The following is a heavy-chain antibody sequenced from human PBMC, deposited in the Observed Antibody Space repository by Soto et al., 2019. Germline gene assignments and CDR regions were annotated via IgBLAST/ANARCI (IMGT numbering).Heavy chain of an antibody. CDR2: IYYSGST. Sequence: QVQLQESGPGLVKPSETLSLTCTVSGGSISRYYWNWIRQPPGKGLEWIGYIYYSGSTNYNPSLKSGVTISVDTSKNQFSLKLSSVTAADTAVYYCARDPGSGSYYGWFDPWGQGTLVTVSS. CDR1: GGSISRYY. CDR3: ARDPGSGSYYGWFDP. V-gene: IGHV4-59*01. J-gene: IGHJ5*02. D-gene: IGHD3-10*01.